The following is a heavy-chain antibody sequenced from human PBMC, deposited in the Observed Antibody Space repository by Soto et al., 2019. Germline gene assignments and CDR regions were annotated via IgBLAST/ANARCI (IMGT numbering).Heavy chain of an antibody. CDR3: AKESGYDNTPSFDY. D-gene: IGHD5-12*01. J-gene: IGHJ4*02. CDR1: GFTFSSYG. V-gene: IGHV3-30*18. Sequence: QVQLVESGGGVVQPGRSLRLSCAASGFTFSSYGMHWVRQAPGKGLEWVAVISYDGSNKYYADSVKGRFTISRDNSKNTLYLQMNSLRAEDTAVYYCAKESGYDNTPSFDYWGQGTLVTVSS. CDR2: ISYDGSNK.